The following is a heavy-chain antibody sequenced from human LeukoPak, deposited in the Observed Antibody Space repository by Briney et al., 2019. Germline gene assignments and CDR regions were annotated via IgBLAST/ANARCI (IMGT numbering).Heavy chain of an antibody. CDR2: ITPSGGST. V-gene: IGHV1-46*01. D-gene: IGHD3-10*01. Sequence: ASVKVSCKASGYTFASYYIHWLRQAPGQELEWMGVITPSGGSTTYAQKFQGRVIMTRDMSTKTVYMEMTSLRSEDTAIYYCARTEWFFYSMDVWGKGTTITVSS. CDR3: ARTEWFFYSMDV. CDR1: GYTFASYY. J-gene: IGHJ6*03.